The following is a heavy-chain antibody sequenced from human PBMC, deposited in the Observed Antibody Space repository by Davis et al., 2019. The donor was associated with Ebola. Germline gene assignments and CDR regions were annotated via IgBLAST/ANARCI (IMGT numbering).Heavy chain of an antibody. V-gene: IGHV4-34*01. D-gene: IGHD3-10*01. CDR3: ARRKGYYGSAPFDP. J-gene: IGHJ5*02. CDR2: INHSGST. CDR1: GGSFSGYY. Sequence: PSETLSLTCAVYGGSFSGYYWSWIRQPPGKGLEWIGEINHSGSTNYNPSLKSRVTISVDTSKNQFSLKLSSVTAANTAVYYCARRKGYYGSAPFDPWGQGTLVTVSS.